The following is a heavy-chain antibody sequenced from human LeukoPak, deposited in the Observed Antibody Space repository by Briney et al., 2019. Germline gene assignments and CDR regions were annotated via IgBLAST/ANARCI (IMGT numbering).Heavy chain of an antibody. D-gene: IGHD1-7*01. CDR2: ISGSGGST. CDR3: AKPILELLRGAFDI. V-gene: IGHV3-23*01. J-gene: IGHJ3*02. CDR1: GFTFTDYY. Sequence: PGGSLRLSCSTSGFTFTDYYMSWIRQAPGKGLEWVSAISGSGGSTYYADSVKGRFTISRDNSKNTLYLQMNSLRAEDTAVYYCAKPILELLRGAFDIWGQGTMVTVSS.